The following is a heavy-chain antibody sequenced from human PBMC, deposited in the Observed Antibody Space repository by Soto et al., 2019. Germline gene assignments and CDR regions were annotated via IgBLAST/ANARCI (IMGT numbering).Heavy chain of an antibody. CDR2: IFHSGST. J-gene: IGHJ5*02. V-gene: IGHV4-61*08. CDR1: GGSINSGDYY. D-gene: IGHD1-26*01. CDR3: ARDGKVSGSATHWFDP. Sequence: SETLSLTCTVSGGSINSGDYYWSWIRQPPGKGLEWIGYIFHSGSTNYSPSLRSRVTISVNTSKNQFSLELSSVTAADTAVYYCARDGKVSGSATHWFDPWGQGTLVTVSS.